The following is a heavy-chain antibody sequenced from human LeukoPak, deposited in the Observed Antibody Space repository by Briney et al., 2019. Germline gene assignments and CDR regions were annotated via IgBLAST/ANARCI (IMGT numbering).Heavy chain of an antibody. CDR3: ARRAGAYSHPYDY. Sequence: GGSLRLSCAASGFTVSSNYMSWVRQAPGKGLEWVSFIYSDNTHYSDSVKGRFTISRDNSKNTLHLQMNSLRAEDPALDYCARRAGAYSHPYDYWGQGTLVTVSS. D-gene: IGHD4/OR15-4a*01. CDR2: IYSDNT. V-gene: IGHV3-53*01. J-gene: IGHJ4*02. CDR1: GFTVSSNY.